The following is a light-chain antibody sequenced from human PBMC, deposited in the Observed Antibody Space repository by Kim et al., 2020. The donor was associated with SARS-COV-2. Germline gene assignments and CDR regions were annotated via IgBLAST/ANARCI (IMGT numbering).Light chain of an antibody. CDR3: QAWDSSTVV. CDR2: QDS. V-gene: IGLV3-1*01. CDR1: KLGDKY. Sequence: VSPGQTASITCSGDKLGDKYACWYKQKPGQSPVLVIYQDSKRPSGIPERFSGSNSGNTATLTISGTQAMDEADYYCQAWDSSTVVFGGGTQLTVL. J-gene: IGLJ2*01.